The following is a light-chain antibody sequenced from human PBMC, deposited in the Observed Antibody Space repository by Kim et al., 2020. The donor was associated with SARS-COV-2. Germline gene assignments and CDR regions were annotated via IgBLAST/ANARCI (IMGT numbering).Light chain of an antibody. CDR3: QAWDSSTVV. CDR2: QDS. V-gene: IGLV3-1*01. CDR1: KLGDKY. Sequence: VSPGQTASITCSGDKLGDKYACWYKQKPGQSPVLVIYQDSKRPSGIPERFSGSNSGNTATLTISGTQAMDEADYYCQAWDSSTVVFGGGTQLTVL. J-gene: IGLJ2*01.